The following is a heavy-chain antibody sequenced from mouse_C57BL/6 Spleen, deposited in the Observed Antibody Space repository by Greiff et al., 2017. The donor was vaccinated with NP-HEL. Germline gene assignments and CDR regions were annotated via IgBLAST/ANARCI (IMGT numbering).Heavy chain of an antibody. Sequence: VQLQQSGPVLVKPGASVKMSCKAFGYTFTDYYMNWVKQSHGKSLEWIGVINPYNGGTSYNQKFKGKATLTVDKSSSTAYMELNSLTSEDSAVYYCASGGKRYFDVWGTGTTVTVSS. V-gene: IGHV1-19*01. CDR1: GYTFTDYY. J-gene: IGHJ1*03. CDR2: INPYNGGT. CDR3: ASGGKRYFDV.